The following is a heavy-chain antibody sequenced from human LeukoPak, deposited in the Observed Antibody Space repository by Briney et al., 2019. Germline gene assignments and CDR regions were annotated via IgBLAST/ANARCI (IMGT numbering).Heavy chain of an antibody. J-gene: IGHJ4*02. CDR3: ASIDSSGYYPFDY. CDR2: IIPIFGTA. Sequence: SVKVSCKASGGTFSSYAISWVRQAPGQGLEWMGGIIPIFGTANYAQRFQGRVTITTDESTSTAYMELSSLRSEDTAVYYCASIDSSGYYPFDYWGQGTLVTVSS. V-gene: IGHV1-69*05. D-gene: IGHD3-22*01. CDR1: GGTFSSYA.